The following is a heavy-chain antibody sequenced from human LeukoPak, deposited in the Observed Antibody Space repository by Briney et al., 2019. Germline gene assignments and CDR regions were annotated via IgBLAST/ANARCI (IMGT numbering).Heavy chain of an antibody. J-gene: IGHJ6*02. CDR3: AREGAVAGTWYYYYYGMDV. D-gene: IGHD6-19*01. V-gene: IGHV1-18*01. CDR2: ISAYNGNT. Sequence: ASVKVSCKASGYTFTSYGISWVRQAPGQGLEWMGWISAYNGNTNYAQKLQGRVTMTTDTSTSTAYMELRSLRSDDTAVYYCAREGAVAGTWYYYYYGMDVWGQGTTVTVSS. CDR1: GYTFTSYG.